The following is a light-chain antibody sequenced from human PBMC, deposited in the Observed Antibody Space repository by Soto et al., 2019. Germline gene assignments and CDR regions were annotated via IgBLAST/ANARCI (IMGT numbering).Light chain of an antibody. Sequence: EVVLTQSPVTLSLSPGERATLSCRASQSVSSSYLAWYQQKPGQAPRLLINGASSRATGIADTFSGSGSGTDFTLTISRLGPEDFAVYYCQQYDTSIWAYTFGQGTKLEIK. CDR2: GAS. V-gene: IGKV3-20*01. J-gene: IGKJ2*01. CDR3: QQYDTSIWAYT. CDR1: QSVSSSY.